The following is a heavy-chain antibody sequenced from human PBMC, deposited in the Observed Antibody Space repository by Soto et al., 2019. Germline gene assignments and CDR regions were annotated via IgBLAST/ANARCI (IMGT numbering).Heavy chain of an antibody. J-gene: IGHJ4*02. CDR1: GFSLTSTAVG. CDR3: AHGSGWLSDY. D-gene: IGHD6-19*01. Sequence: QITLKESGPPLVKPTQTLTLTCTFSGFSLTSTAVGVNWIRQPPGKALEWLALIYWDDNNQYNPSLKSRLTVTKDTSKHQVVLTRTNMDPVDTATYYCAHGSGWLSDYWGQGTLVTVSS. V-gene: IGHV2-5*02. CDR2: IYWDDNN.